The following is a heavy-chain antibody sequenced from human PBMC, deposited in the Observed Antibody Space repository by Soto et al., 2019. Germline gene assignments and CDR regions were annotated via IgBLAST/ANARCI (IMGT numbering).Heavy chain of an antibody. CDR3: AREYQMLFWASGLPTPRLQYGMDI. V-gene: IGHV3-33*01. D-gene: IGHD2-2*01. CDR2: IWSDGQTK. Sequence: GNGLEWVAFIWSDGQTKYYADSVKGRFTISRENSKNTLYLQMNSLRAEATAVYYCAREYQMLFWASGLPTPRLQYGMDIWAEGT. J-gene: IGHJ6*01.